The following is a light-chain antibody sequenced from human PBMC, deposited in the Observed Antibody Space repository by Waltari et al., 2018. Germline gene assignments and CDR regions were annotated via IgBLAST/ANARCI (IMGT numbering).Light chain of an antibody. CDR1: QSVSNK. V-gene: IGKV3-15*01. CDR3: QQYNNWPFT. CDR2: HAS. Sequence: DIVMTQSPRPLSVSLGERATLSCRASQSVSNKVAWFQQKPGQAPRLLIYHASARATGVPARFSGSASGTEFTLTISSLQSEDFGVYYCQQYNNWPFTFGPGTKMAIK. J-gene: IGKJ3*01.